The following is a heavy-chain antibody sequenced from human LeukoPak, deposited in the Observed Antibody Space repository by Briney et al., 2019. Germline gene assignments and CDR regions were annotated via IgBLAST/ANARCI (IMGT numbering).Heavy chain of an antibody. CDR3: ARALGYCSGGSCYSGDY. V-gene: IGHV1-2*02. J-gene: IGHJ4*02. Sequence: ASVKVSCKASGYTFTGYYMHWVRQAPGQGLEWMGWINPNSGGTNYAQKLQGRVTMTRDTSISTAYMELSRLRSDDTAVYYCARALGYCSGGSCYSGDYWGQGTLVTVSS. CDR2: INPNSGGT. CDR1: GYTFTGYY. D-gene: IGHD2-15*01.